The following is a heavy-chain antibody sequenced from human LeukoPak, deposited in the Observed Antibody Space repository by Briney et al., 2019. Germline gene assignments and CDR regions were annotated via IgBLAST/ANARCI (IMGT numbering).Heavy chain of an antibody. CDR2: IYTSGST. Sequence: SETLSLTCTVSGGSISSCYWSWIRQPAGKGLEWIGRIYTSGSTNYNPSLKSRVTMSVDTSKNQFSLKLSSVTAADTAVYYCARDQDTAAANWFDPWGQGTLVTVSS. J-gene: IGHJ5*02. D-gene: IGHD6-13*01. V-gene: IGHV4-4*07. CDR3: ARDQDTAAANWFDP. CDR1: GGSISSCY.